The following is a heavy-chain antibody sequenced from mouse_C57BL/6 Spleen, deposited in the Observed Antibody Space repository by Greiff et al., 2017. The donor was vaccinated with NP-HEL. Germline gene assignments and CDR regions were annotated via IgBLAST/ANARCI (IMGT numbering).Heavy chain of an antibody. D-gene: IGHD2-3*01. Sequence: EVQLVESGGGLVKPGGSLKLSCAASGFTFSDYGMHWVRQAPEKGLEWVAYISSGSSTIYYADTVKGRFTISRDNAKNTRFLQMTSLRSEDTAMYYCARGDGYYGDYWGQGTTLTVSS. CDR1: GFTFSDYG. J-gene: IGHJ2*01. CDR3: ARGDGYYGDY. V-gene: IGHV5-17*01. CDR2: ISSGSSTI.